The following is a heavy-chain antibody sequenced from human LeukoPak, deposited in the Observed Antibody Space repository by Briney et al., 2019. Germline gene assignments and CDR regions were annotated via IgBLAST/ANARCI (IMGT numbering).Heavy chain of an antibody. J-gene: IGHJ4*02. D-gene: IGHD6-13*01. CDR3: TTTGIAAAGNLDY. CDR2: ISWNSGSI. CDR1: GFTFDDYA. V-gene: IGHV3-9*01. Sequence: PGGSLRLSCAASGFTFDDYAMHWVRQAPGKGLEWVSGISWNSGSIGYADSVKGRFTISRDNSKNTLYLQMNSLRAEDTAVYYCTTTGIAAAGNLDYWGQGTLVTVSS.